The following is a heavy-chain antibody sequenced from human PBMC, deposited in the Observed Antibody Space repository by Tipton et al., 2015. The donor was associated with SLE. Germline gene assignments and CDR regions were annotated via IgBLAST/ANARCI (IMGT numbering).Heavy chain of an antibody. CDR1: GYTFTSYD. J-gene: IGHJ4*02. CDR2: MNPNSGNT. Sequence: QSGPEVQKPGASVKVSCKASGYTFTSYDINWVRQATGQGLEWMGWMNPNSGNTAYAQKFQGRVTMTRNTSISTAYMELSSLRSEDTAVYYCAYSSGYYHFDYWGQGTLVTVSS. D-gene: IGHD3-22*01. CDR3: AYSSGYYHFDY. V-gene: IGHV1-8*01.